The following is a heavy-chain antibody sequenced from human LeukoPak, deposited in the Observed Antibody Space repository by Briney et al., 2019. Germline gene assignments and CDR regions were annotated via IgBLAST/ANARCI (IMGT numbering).Heavy chain of an antibody. Sequence: GPSVKFSCKASVATFSSYAISWVRQPPGQGLDWMGGFIPIFGTANYAQKFQGRVTITTDESTSTAYMELSSLRSEDTAVYYCARVMRGYSGYDVNWFDPWGQGTLVTVSS. CDR3: ARVMRGYSGYDVNWFDP. CDR1: VATFSSYA. V-gene: IGHV1-69*05. D-gene: IGHD5-12*01. CDR2: FIPIFGTA. J-gene: IGHJ5*02.